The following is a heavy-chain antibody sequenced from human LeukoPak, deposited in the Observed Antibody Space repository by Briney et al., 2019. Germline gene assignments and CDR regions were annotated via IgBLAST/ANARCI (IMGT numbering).Heavy chain of an antibody. Sequence: SQTLSLTCTVSGGSISSGGYYWSWIRQHPGKGLEWIGYIYYSGSTYYNPSLKSRVTISVDTSKNQFSLKLSSVTAADTAVYYCATSAGSTMIVVDPFDYWGQGTLVTVSS. D-gene: IGHD3-22*01. CDR2: IYYSGST. CDR3: ATSAGSTMIVVDPFDY. V-gene: IGHV4-31*03. CDR1: GGSISSGGYY. J-gene: IGHJ4*02.